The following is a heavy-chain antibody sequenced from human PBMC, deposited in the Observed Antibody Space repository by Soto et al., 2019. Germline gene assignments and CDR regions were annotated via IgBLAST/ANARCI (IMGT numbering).Heavy chain of an antibody. CDR2: IYSGGST. V-gene: IGHV3-53*01. CDR3: ARDPPATGHGMDV. Sequence: GGSLRLSCAASGFTVSSNYMSWVRQAPGKGLEWVSVIYSGGSTYYADSVRGRFTISRDNSKNTLYLQMKSLRAEDTAVYYCARDPPATGHGMDVWGQGTTVTVSS. CDR1: GFTVSSNY. J-gene: IGHJ6*02.